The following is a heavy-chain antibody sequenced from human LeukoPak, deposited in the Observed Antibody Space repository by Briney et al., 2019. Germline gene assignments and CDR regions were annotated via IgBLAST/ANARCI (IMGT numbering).Heavy chain of an antibody. Sequence: ASVKVSCRVSGYTLTELSMHWVRQAPGKGLEWMGGFDPEDGETIYAQKFQGRVTMTEDTSTDTAYMELSSLRSEDTAVYYCATGISGSYYSFDYWGQGTLVTVSS. V-gene: IGHV1-24*01. CDR1: GYTLTELS. J-gene: IGHJ4*02. CDR2: FDPEDGET. D-gene: IGHD1-26*01. CDR3: ATGISGSYYSFDY.